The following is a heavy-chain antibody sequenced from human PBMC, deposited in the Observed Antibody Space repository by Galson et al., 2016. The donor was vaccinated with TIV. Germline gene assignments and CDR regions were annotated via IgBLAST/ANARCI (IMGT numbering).Heavy chain of an antibody. CDR1: GGSISSSGYY. Sequence: LSLTCTVSGGSISSSGYYWGWVRQPPGKGLEWIGSMYYSESTYYNPSSGSTYYNPSLKSRVTTSVDTSRNQFSLKLTSVTAADTAVYYCARLRFHCSSASCSPPFDYWGQGTLVTVSS. V-gene: IGHV4-39*01. CDR3: ARLRFHCSSASCSPPFDY. D-gene: IGHD2-2*01. J-gene: IGHJ4*02. CDR2: MYYSESTYYNPSSGST.